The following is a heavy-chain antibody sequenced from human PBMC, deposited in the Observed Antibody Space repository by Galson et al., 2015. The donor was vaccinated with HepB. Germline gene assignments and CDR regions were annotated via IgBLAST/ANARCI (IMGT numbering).Heavy chain of an antibody. CDR3: VSGSYGDYR. CDR2: INQDGSEK. V-gene: IGHV3-7*01. J-gene: IGHJ5*02. CDR1: GFTFNNFW. Sequence: SLRLSCAASGFTFNNFWMKWVRQAPGKGLEWVANINQDGSEKYYVDSVKGRFTISRDNAKNSLYLQMNSLSPEDTAVYYCVSGSYGDYRWGQGTLVTVSS. D-gene: IGHD2-21*02.